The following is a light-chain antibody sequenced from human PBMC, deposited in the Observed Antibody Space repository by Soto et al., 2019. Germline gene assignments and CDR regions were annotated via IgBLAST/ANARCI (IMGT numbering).Light chain of an antibody. Sequence: QSALTQPASVSGSPGQSITISCTGTSSDVGGYNYVSWYQQHPGKAPKLMIYAVSNRPSGVSNCFSGSKSGNTATLTISGLQAEDEADYYCCSYTVSGTYVFGTGTKVT. CDR1: SSDVGGYNY. J-gene: IGLJ1*01. CDR3: CSYTVSGTYV. V-gene: IGLV2-14*01. CDR2: AVS.